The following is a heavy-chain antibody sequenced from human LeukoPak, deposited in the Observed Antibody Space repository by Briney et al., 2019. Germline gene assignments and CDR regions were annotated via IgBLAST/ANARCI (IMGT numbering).Heavy chain of an antibody. Sequence: ASVKDSRKASGYTFTGYYIHWVRQAPGQGLEWMGWINPNTDDTKYAQKFQDKATMTRDTSLSTVYMDLNSLTSDDTAVYYCARGDTVVLIGPTEYYFDYWGQGTLVTVSS. CDR3: ARGDTVVLIGPTEYYFDY. V-gene: IGHV1-2*02. J-gene: IGHJ4*02. CDR1: GYTFTGYY. D-gene: IGHD2-15*01. CDR2: INPNTDDT.